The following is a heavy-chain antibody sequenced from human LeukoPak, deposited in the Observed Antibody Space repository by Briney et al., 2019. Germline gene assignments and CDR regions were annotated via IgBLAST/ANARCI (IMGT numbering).Heavy chain of an antibody. J-gene: IGHJ5*02. V-gene: IGHV4-34*01. CDR1: GGSFSGYY. D-gene: IGHD2-21*02. Sequence: PSETLSLTCAVYGGSFSGYYWSWIRQPPGKGLEWIGEINHSGSTNYNPSLKSRVTISVDTSKNQLSLKLSSVTAADTAVYYCARERAYCGGDCYSTFGNWFDPWGQGTLVTVSS. CDR3: ARERAYCGGDCYSTFGNWFDP. CDR2: INHSGST.